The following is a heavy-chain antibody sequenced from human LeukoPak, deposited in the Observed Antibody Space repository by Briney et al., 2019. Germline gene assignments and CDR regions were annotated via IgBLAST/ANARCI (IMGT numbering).Heavy chain of an antibody. J-gene: IGHJ4*02. D-gene: IGHD4-17*01. Sequence: ASVRVSCKASGYTFTGYYMHWVRQAPGQGLEWMGWINPNSGGTNYAQKFQGRVTMTRDTSISTAYMELSRLRSDDTAVYYCARNPDYGDYVWPFGYWGQGTLVTVSS. V-gene: IGHV1-2*02. CDR1: GYTFTGYY. CDR2: INPNSGGT. CDR3: ARNPDYGDYVWPFGY.